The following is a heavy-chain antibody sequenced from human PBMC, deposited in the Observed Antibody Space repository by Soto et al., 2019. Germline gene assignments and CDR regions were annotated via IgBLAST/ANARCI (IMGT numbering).Heavy chain of an antibody. CDR1: GFTLITYG. Sequence: GGSLRLSCAASGFTLITYGMHWCRHAPGKGLEWVAAMSYDGTKEYYADSVKGRFTISRDNSRNTLFLQLNSLRAEDTAVYYCAKEYGSTWIDHWGQGTLVTVSS. D-gene: IGHD6-13*01. J-gene: IGHJ4*02. V-gene: IGHV3-30*18. CDR3: AKEYGSTWIDH. CDR2: MSYDGTKE.